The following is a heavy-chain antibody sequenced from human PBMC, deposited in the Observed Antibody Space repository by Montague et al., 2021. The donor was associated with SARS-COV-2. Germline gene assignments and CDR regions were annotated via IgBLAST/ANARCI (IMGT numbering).Heavy chain of an antibody. CDR2: IDWDDDK. J-gene: IGHJ3*02. V-gene: IGHV2-70*11. D-gene: IGHD2-15*01. CDR1: GFSLSTSGMC. Sequence: PALVKPTQTLTLTCTFSGFSLSTSGMCVSWIRQPPGKALEWLARIDWDDDKYYSTSLKTRLTISKDTSKNQVVHTMTKMDPVDTATYYCARIGGGGGCYSRAFDIWGQGTMVTVSS. CDR3: ARIGGGGGCYSRAFDI.